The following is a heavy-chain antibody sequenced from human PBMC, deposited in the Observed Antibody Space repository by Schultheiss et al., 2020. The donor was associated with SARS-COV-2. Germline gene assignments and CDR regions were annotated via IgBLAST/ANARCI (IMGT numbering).Heavy chain of an antibody. V-gene: IGHV3-30*04. J-gene: IGHJ3*02. Sequence: GGSLRLSCTTSGFVFSGSILHWVRQAPGKGLEWVALISFDGNKKSYAGSVKGRFTISRDNTKSMLYLQMNSLRAEDSAVYYCAREWDGFDIWGQGTMVTVSS. CDR1: GFVFSGSI. CDR2: ISFDGNKK. CDR3: AREWDGFDI.